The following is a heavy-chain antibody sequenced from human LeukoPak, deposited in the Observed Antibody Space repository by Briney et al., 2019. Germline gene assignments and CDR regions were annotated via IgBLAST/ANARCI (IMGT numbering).Heavy chain of an antibody. Sequence: PGGSLRLSCAASGFTFSSYGMHWVRQAPGKGLEWVAAISYDGRNKEYEDSVKGRFTISRDNSKNTLYLQMNSLRAEDTAVYNCAKDRGYSHGFDYWGQGTLVTVSS. V-gene: IGHV3-30*18. D-gene: IGHD5-18*01. CDR2: ISYDGRNK. CDR1: GFTFSSYG. CDR3: AKDRGYSHGFDY. J-gene: IGHJ4*02.